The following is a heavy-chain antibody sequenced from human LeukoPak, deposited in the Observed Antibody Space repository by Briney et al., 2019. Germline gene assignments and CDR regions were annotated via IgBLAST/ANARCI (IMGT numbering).Heavy chain of an antibody. D-gene: IGHD2-2*01. Sequence: GGSLRLSCAASGFTFSSYAMHWVRQAPGKGLEWVAVISYDGSNKYYADSVKGRFTISRDNSKNTLYLQMNSLTAEDTAVYYCATDDKYAPSSWGQGTLVTVS. CDR2: ISYDGSNK. V-gene: IGHV3-30*04. CDR1: GFTFSSYA. CDR3: ATDDKYAPSS. J-gene: IGHJ5*02.